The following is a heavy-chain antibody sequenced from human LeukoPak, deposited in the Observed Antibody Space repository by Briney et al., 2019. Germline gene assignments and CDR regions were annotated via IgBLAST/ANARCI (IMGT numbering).Heavy chain of an antibody. V-gene: IGHV3-23*01. CDR3: AIDILTGTPGDWFDP. J-gene: IGHJ5*02. D-gene: IGHD3-9*01. CDR1: GFTFSGYA. Sequence: GGSLRLSCAASGFTFSGYAMSWVRQAPGKGLEWVSAISGSGGSTYYADSVKGRFTISRDNSKNTLYLQMNSLRAEDTAVYYCAIDILTGTPGDWFDPWGQGTLVTVSS. CDR2: ISGSGGST.